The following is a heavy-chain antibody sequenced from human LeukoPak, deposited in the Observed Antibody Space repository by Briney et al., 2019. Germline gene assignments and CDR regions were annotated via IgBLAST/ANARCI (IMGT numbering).Heavy chain of an antibody. CDR3: ARDRASSSFDY. Sequence: GGSLRLSCAASGLSFSDSWMNWVRQAPGRGLEWVASMNPDGSQRYYADSVRGRFTISRDNPKSSLYLQMNSLRAEDTATYFCARDRASSSFDYGGQGTLVIVFS. CDR2: MNPDGSQR. J-gene: IGHJ4*02. V-gene: IGHV3-7*01. CDR1: GLSFSDSW.